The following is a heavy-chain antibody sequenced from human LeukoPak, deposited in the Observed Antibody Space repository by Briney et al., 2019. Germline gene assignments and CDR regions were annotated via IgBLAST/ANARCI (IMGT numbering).Heavy chain of an antibody. CDR1: GGSISSYY. V-gene: IGHV4-59*01. J-gene: IGHJ6*04. CDR2: IYYSGST. Sequence: SETLSLTCTVSGGSISSYYWSWIRQPPGKWMEWIGYIYYSGSTNYNPSLKSRVTISVDTSKNQFSLKLSSVTAADTAVYYCARDRLGGGYYGSGARGRGMDVWGKGTTVTVSS. CDR3: ARDRLGGGYYGSGARGRGMDV. D-gene: IGHD3-10*01.